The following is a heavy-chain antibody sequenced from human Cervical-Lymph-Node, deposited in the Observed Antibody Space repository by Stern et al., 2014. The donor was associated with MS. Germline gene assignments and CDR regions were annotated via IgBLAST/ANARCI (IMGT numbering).Heavy chain of an antibody. Sequence: VQLVESGGGLVQPGGSLRLSCAPSGFTFSNYAMSWFRQAPGKGLEWISSISGSGGDTFYADSVKGRFTNFRDNSKNTLEMHMNSLRAEDSALYYCTKDFTVTGTGYGVDVWGQGTTVTVSS. V-gene: IGHV3-23*04. CDR1: GFTFSNYA. D-gene: IGHD6-19*01. CDR3: TKDFTVTGTGYGVDV. CDR2: ISGSGGDT. J-gene: IGHJ6*02.